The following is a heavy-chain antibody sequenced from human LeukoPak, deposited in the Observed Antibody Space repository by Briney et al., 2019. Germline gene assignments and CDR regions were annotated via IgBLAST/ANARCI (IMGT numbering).Heavy chain of an antibody. J-gene: IGHJ3*01. Sequence: GGSLRLSCAASGFTFSSYALSWVRQAPGKGLEWVSAISGSGGTTYYADSVKGRFTISRDNSKNTLYLQMNSLRAEDTAVYYCAKGVSTYYDILDRGQGTMVTVSS. CDR3: AKGVSTYYDILD. V-gene: IGHV3-23*01. D-gene: IGHD3-9*01. CDR2: ISGSGGTT. CDR1: GFTFSSYA.